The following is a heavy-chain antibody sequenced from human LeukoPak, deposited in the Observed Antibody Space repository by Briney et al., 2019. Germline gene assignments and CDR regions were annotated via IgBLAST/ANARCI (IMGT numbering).Heavy chain of an antibody. CDR2: IYYSGST. J-gene: IGHJ4*02. V-gene: IGHV4-59*01. CDR1: GGSISSYC. D-gene: IGHD3-3*01. CDR3: ARVSDFWSGPPKYYFDY. Sequence: SETLSLTCTVSGGSISSYCWSWIRQPPGKGLEWIGYIYYSGSTNYNPSLKSRVTISVDTSKNQFSLKLSSVTAADTAVYYCARVSDFWSGPPKYYFDYWGQGTLVTVSS.